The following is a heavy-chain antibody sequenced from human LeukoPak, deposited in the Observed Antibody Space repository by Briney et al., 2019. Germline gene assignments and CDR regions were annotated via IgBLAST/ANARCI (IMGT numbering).Heavy chain of an antibody. CDR3: AKWGDYDVLTGYYDSDY. CDR1: GFTFSSYW. D-gene: IGHD3-9*01. Sequence: GGSLRLSCAASGFTFSSYWMSWVRQAPGKGLEWVANINQDGSEKYYVDSVKGRFTISRDNSKNTLYLQMNSLSAEDTAIYYCAKWGDYDVLTGYYDSDYWGQGTLVTVSS. J-gene: IGHJ4*02. V-gene: IGHV3-7*03. CDR2: INQDGSEK.